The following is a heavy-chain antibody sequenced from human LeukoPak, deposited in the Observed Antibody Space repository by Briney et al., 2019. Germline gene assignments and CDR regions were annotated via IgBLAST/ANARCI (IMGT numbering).Heavy chain of an antibody. J-gene: IGHJ4*02. CDR1: GYTFISYD. CDR2: MNPNSGNT. Sequence: ASVKVSCKASGYTFISYDINWVRQATGQGLEWMGWMNPNSGNTAYAQKFQGGVTMTKNTSISTAYMELSSLRPEDTAVYYCARGRGYDFWSNYYTFDYWGQGTLVTVSS. D-gene: IGHD3-3*01. CDR3: ARGRGYDFWSNYYTFDY. V-gene: IGHV1-8*01.